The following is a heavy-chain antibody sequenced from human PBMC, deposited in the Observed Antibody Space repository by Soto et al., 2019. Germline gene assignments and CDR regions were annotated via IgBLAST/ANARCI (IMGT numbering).Heavy chain of an antibody. D-gene: IGHD3-9*01. Sequence: QVQLVQYGAEVTKPGSSVKVSCKAYGGTFSSYAISWVRQAPGQGLEWMGGIIPIFGTANYAQKFQGRVTITADEYTSTAYMELSSLGSEDTAVYYCARGRAAIILDLGGFDYWGQGTLVTVSS. V-gene: IGHV1-69*01. J-gene: IGHJ4*02. CDR2: IIPIFGTA. CDR3: ARGRAAIILDLGGFDY. CDR1: GGTFSSYA.